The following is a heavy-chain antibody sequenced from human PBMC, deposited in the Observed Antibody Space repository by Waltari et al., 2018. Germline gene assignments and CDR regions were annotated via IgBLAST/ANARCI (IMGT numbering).Heavy chain of an antibody. CDR3: ARDRGYSGYVDY. CDR2: IYHSGIT. CDR1: GYSISNGYY. V-gene: IGHV4-38-2*02. Sequence: QVQLQESGPGLVKPSETLSLTCAVSGYSISNGYYWGWIRQPPGKGLEWIGSIYHSGITHYSPSLKSRVTISVDTSKNQFSLKLSSVTAADTAVYYCARDRGYSGYVDYWGQGTLVIVSS. D-gene: IGHD5-12*01. J-gene: IGHJ4*02.